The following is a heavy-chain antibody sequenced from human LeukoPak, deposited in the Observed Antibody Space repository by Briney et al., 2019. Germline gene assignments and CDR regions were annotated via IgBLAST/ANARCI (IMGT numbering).Heavy chain of an antibody. D-gene: IGHD3-9*01. Sequence: GSSLKISCKGSGYSFTSYWTGWVRQMPGKGLEWMGIIYPGDSDTRYSPSFQGQVTISADKSISTAYLQWSSLKASDTAMYYCARLHYYDILTGYYFDYWGQGTLVTVSS. CDR2: IYPGDSDT. V-gene: IGHV5-51*01. CDR1: GYSFTSYW. CDR3: ARLHYYDILTGYYFDY. J-gene: IGHJ4*02.